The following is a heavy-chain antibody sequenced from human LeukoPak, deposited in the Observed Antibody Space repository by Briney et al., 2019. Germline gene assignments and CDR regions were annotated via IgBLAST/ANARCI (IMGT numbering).Heavy chain of an antibody. V-gene: IGHV1-69*13. Sequence: GASVKVSCKASGGTFSSYAISWVRQAPGQGLEWMGGIIPIFGTANYAQKFQGRVTITADESTSTAYMELSSLRSEDTAVYYCARVGYCSGGSCYGDYYFDYWGQGTLVTVSS. CDR3: ARVGYCSGGSCYGDYYFDY. CDR2: IIPIFGTA. D-gene: IGHD2-15*01. CDR1: GGTFSSYA. J-gene: IGHJ4*02.